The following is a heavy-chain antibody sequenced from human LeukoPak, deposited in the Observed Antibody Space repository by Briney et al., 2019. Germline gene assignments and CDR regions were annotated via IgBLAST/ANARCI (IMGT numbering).Heavy chain of an antibody. CDR1: GFTFSSYA. J-gene: IGHJ4*02. Sequence: GGSLRLSCAASGFTFSSYAMRWVRQAPGKGLEWVSYISSSGSTIYYADSVKGRFTISRDNAKNSLYLQMNSLRAEDTAVYYCAKPAKTDYADYWGQGTLVTVSS. CDR2: ISSSGSTI. V-gene: IGHV3-48*03. D-gene: IGHD1-14*01. CDR3: AKPAKTDYADY.